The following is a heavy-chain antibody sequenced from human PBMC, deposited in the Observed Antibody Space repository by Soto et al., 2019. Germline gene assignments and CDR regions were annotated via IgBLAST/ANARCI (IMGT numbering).Heavy chain of an antibody. CDR3: ARDFLTRGLPGTIDY. CDR2: ISSSSSTI. V-gene: IGHV3-48*02. CDR1: GFTFSSYS. Sequence: GGSLRLSCAASGFTFSSYSMNWVRQAPGKGLEWVSYISSSSSTIYDADFLKGRSTNSRHKSKNSLYLQMNSLRDEDTAVYYCARDFLTRGLPGTIDYWGQGTLVTVSS. D-gene: IGHD2-8*02. J-gene: IGHJ4*02.